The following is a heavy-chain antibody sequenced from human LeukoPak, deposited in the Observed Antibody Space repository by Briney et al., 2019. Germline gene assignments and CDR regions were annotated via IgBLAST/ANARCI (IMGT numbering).Heavy chain of an antibody. V-gene: IGHV4-59*01. Sequence: SETLSLTCTVSGGSISSYYWSWIRQPPGKGLEWIGYIYYSGSTNYNPSLKSRVTISVDTSKNQFSLKLSSVTAADTAAYYCARGRYLDYWGQGTLVTVSS. CDR1: GGSISSYY. D-gene: IGHD3-9*01. CDR3: ARGRYLDY. CDR2: IYYSGST. J-gene: IGHJ4*02.